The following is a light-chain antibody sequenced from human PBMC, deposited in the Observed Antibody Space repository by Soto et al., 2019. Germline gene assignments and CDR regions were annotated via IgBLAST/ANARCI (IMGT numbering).Light chain of an antibody. CDR2: GAS. V-gene: IGKV3-20*01. J-gene: IGKJ1*01. CDR3: QQYGSSRKWT. Sequence: ESVLKHTPGTLALSPGEGATRSCRAIQSVSSSYLAWYQQKSGQAPRLLIYGASSRATGIPDRFSGSGSGTDFTLTISRLETEDFAVYYCQQYGSSRKWTFGQGTKVDIK. CDR1: QSVSSSY.